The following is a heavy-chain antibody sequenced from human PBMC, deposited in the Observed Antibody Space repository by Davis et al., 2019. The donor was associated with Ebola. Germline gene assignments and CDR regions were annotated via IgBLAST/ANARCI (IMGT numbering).Heavy chain of an antibody. J-gene: IGHJ6*02. CDR2: IYHSGST. V-gene: IGHV4-38-2*02. CDR1: GYSISSGYY. Sequence: SETLSLTCTVSGYSISSGYYWGWIRQPPGKGLEWIGSIYHSGSTYYNPSLKSRVTISVDTSKNQFSLKLSSVTAADTAVYYCARDPSIVGATLYYYYGMDVWGQGTTVTVSS. D-gene: IGHD1-26*01. CDR3: ARDPSIVGATLYYYYGMDV.